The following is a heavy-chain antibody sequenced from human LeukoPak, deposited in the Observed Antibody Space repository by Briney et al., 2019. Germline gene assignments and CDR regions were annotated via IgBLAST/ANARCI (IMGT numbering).Heavy chain of an antibody. D-gene: IGHD1-26*01. CDR3: ARDSFRGSYSDY. J-gene: IGHJ4*02. V-gene: IGHV3-48*03. CDR1: GFTFSSYE. Sequence: PGGSLRPSCAASGFTFSSYEMNWVRQAPGQGLEWVSYISSSGTTIYYADSVKGRFTISRDNAKNSLYLQMNSLRAEDTAVYYCARDSFRGSYSDYWGQGTLVTVSS. CDR2: ISSSGTTI.